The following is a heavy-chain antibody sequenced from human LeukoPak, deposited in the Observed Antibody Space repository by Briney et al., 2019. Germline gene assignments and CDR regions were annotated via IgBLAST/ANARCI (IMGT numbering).Heavy chain of an antibody. CDR3: ARVSSSTQFGP. D-gene: IGHD6-6*01. V-gene: IGHV4-31*02. J-gene: IGHJ5*02. CDR2: IYYSGST. Sequence: GLEWIGYIYYSGSTYYNPSLKSRITISVDTSKNQFSLKLSSVTAADTAVYYCARVSSSTQFGPWGQGTLVTVSS.